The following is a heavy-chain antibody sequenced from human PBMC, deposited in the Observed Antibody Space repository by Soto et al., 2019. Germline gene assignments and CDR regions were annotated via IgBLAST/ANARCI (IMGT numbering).Heavy chain of an antibody. CDR1: NYTFINYG. CDR3: AREEVPLATFPDNCFDS. J-gene: IGHJ5*01. D-gene: IGHD2-15*01. V-gene: IGHV1-18*04. CDR2: VSPSYGKT. Sequence: ASVKVSCKASNYTFINYGIGWVRQAPGHGLEWMGWVSPSYGKTYYAHKFQGRVTMTTDTSTCTVYMELRSLRSDDTAVYLCAREEVPLATFPDNCFDSWGQGTLVTVSS.